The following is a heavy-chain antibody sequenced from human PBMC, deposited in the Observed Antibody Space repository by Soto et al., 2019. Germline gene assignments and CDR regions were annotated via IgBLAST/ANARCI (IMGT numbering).Heavy chain of an antibody. CDR3: ARDTTRPRSGWYREPRNWFDP. Sequence: QVQLQESGPGLVKPSETLSLTCTVSGGSISSYYWSWIRQPAGKGLEWIGRIYTSGSTNYNPSLKSRVTMSVDTSKNQFSLKLSSVTAADTAVYYCARDTTRPRSGWYREPRNWFDPWGQGTLVTVSS. CDR1: GGSISSYY. V-gene: IGHV4-4*07. CDR2: IYTSGST. D-gene: IGHD6-19*01. J-gene: IGHJ5*02.